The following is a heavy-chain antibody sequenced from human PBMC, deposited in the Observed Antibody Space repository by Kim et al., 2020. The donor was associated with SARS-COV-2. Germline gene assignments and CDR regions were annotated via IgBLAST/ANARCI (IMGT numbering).Heavy chain of an antibody. D-gene: IGHD1-26*01. Sequence: GGSLRLSCAASGFAFSSYGMHWVRQAPGKGLEWVAVISYDGSNKYYADSVKGRFTISRDNSKNTLYLQMNSLRAEDTAVYYCAKDQPLVGAIPVYYFDY. V-gene: IGHV3-30*18. J-gene: IGHJ4*01. CDR2: ISYDGSNK. CDR3: AKDQPLVGAIPVYYFDY. CDR1: GFAFSSYG.